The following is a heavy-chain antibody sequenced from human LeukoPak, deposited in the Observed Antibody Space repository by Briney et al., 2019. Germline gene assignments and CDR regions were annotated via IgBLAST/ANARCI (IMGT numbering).Heavy chain of an antibody. V-gene: IGHV1-69*04. CDR3: ASKSSAYYYYGMDV. CDR1: GGTFSSYA. D-gene: IGHD3-16*02. CDR2: ITPILGIA. Sequence: ASVKVSCKASGGTFSSYAISWVRQAPGQGLEWMGRITPILGIANYAQKFQGRVTITADKSTSTAYMELSSLRSEDTAVYYCASKSSAYYYYGMDVWGQGTTVTVSS. J-gene: IGHJ6*02.